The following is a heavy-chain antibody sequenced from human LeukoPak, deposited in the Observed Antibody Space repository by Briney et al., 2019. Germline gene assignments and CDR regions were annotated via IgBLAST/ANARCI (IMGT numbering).Heavy chain of an antibody. D-gene: IGHD3-22*01. J-gene: IGHJ6*03. CDR3: ALSYYDSSGYYSYYYYYYMDV. CDR2: IIPIFGTA. V-gene: IGHV1-69*05. CDR1: GGTFSSYA. Sequence: SVKVSCKASGGTFSSYAIGWVRQAPGQGLEWMGGIIPIFGTANYAQKFQGRVTITTDESTSTAYMELSSLRSKDTAVYYCALSYYDSSGYYSYYYYYYMDVWGKGTTVTVSS.